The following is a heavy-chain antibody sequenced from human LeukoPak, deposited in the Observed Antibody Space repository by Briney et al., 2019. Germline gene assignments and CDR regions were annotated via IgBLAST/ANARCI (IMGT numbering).Heavy chain of an antibody. J-gene: IGHJ4*02. Sequence: GASVKVSCKASGYTFTAYYMHWVRPAPGQGLEWMGWINPNSGGTNYAQKFQGRVTMTRDTSISTAYMELSRLRSDDTAVYYCAREVVLMVYALGYWGQGTLVTVSS. D-gene: IGHD2-8*01. CDR1: GYTFTAYY. CDR3: AREVVLMVYALGY. V-gene: IGHV1-2*02. CDR2: INPNSGGT.